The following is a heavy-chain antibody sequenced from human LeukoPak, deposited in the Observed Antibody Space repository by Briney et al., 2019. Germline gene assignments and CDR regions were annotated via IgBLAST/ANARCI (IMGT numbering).Heavy chain of an antibody. Sequence: PGGSLRLSSAASGFTFSSYAMHWVRQAPGKGLEWVAVISYDGSNKYYADSVKGRFTISRDNSKNTLYLQMNSLRAEDTAVYYCAGRAVAGFDYWGQGTLVTVSS. V-gene: IGHV3-30*04. D-gene: IGHD6-19*01. CDR3: AGRAVAGFDY. CDR1: GFTFSSYA. CDR2: ISYDGSNK. J-gene: IGHJ4*02.